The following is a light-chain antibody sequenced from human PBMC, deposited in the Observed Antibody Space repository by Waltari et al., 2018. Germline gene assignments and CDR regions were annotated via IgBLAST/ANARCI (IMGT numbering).Light chain of an antibody. CDR3: QQTYSFPRT. V-gene: IGKV1-39*01. J-gene: IGKJ2*01. CDR1: QTVSNY. Sequence: DIQMTQSPSSLSASVGDRVTISCRASQTVSNYLQWYQQKPGKAPNLLIYEASTLQSGIPSRFSGSGSGTDFTLTISSLQPEDFATYYCQQTYSFPRTFGQGTNLEIK. CDR2: EAS.